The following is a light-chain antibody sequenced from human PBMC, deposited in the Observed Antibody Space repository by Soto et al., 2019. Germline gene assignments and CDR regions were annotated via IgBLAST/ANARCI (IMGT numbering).Light chain of an antibody. CDR1: TGAVTSGHY. CDR3: LVSYSGARV. J-gene: IGLJ2*01. V-gene: IGLV7-46*01. Sequence: QAVVTQEPSLTVSPGGTVTLTCGSSTGAVTSGHYPYWFQQKPGQAPWTLIYDTSDKHSWTPARFSGSLLGGKAALTLSGAQPEDEADYYCLVSYSGARVFGGGTKLTVL. CDR2: DTS.